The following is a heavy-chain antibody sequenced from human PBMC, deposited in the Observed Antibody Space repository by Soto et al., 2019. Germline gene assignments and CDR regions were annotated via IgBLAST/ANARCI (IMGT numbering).Heavy chain of an antibody. V-gene: IGHV4-4*07. D-gene: IGHD3-10*01. J-gene: IGHJ6*02. Sequence: SETLSLTCTVSGGSISSYYWSWIRQPAGKGLEWIGRIYTSGSTNYNPSLKSRVTMSVDTSRNQFSLKLSSVTAADTAVYYCARGYYYGSGSYYNANVNYYYGMDVWGQGTTVTVSS. CDR1: GGSISSYY. CDR2: IYTSGST. CDR3: ARGYYYGSGSYYNANVNYYYGMDV.